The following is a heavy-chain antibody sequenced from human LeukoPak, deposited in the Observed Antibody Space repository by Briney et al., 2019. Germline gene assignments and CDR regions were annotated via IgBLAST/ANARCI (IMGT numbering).Heavy chain of an antibody. J-gene: IGHJ6*03. D-gene: IGHD6-25*01. CDR1: GGSISSYY. Sequence: PSETLSLTCTVSGGSISSYYWGWIRQPPGKGLEWIGYIYYSGSTNYNPSLKSRVTISVDTSKNQFSLKLSSVTAADTAVYYRAREADYYMDVWGKGTTVTVSS. CDR3: AREADYYMDV. V-gene: IGHV4-59*01. CDR2: IYYSGST.